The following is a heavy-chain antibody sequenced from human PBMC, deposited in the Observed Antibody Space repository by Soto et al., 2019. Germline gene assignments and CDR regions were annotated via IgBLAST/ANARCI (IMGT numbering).Heavy chain of an antibody. Sequence: GGSLRLSCAASGFTFSSYAMHWVRQAPGKGLEYVSAISSNGGSTYYANSVKGRFTISRDNSKNTQYLQMSSLRADDTALYYCVKGEYYYDSSGYYPFDYWGQGTLVTVSS. D-gene: IGHD3-22*01. CDR1: GFTFSSYA. V-gene: IGHV3-64*01. CDR3: VKGEYYYDSSGYYPFDY. CDR2: ISSNGGST. J-gene: IGHJ4*02.